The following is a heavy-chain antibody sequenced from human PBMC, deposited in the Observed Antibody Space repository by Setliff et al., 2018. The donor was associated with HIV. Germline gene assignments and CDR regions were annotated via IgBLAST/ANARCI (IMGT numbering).Heavy chain of an antibody. V-gene: IGHV3-48*03. J-gene: IGHJ3*01. Sequence: SLRLSCAASGFTFSSYAMNWVRQAPGRGLEWVSYISGTGSTKYSADSVKGRFTISRDNANNSLNLQMNSLRAQDTAIYYCARQRPGITVFGAVTDAFDVWGLGTAVTVSS. CDR1: GFTFSSYA. CDR3: ARQRPGITVFGAVTDAFDV. CDR2: ISGTGSTK. D-gene: IGHD3-3*01.